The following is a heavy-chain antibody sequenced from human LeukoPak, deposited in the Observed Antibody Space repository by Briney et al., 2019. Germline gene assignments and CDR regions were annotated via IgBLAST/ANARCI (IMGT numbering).Heavy chain of an antibody. CDR3: ARGDGWFYGMDV. J-gene: IGHJ6*02. CDR1: GFTFSSYD. CDR2: IGTAGDT. Sequence: PGGSLRLSCAASGFTFSSYDMHWVRQATGKGLEWVSAIGTAGDTYYPGSVKGRFNISRENAKNSLYLQMNSLRAGDPAVYYCARGDGWFYGMDVWGQGTTVTVSS. D-gene: IGHD5-24*01. V-gene: IGHV3-13*01.